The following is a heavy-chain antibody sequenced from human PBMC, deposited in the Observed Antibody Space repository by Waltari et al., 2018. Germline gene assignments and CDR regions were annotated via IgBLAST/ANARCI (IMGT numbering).Heavy chain of an antibody. CDR2: IYYSGST. CDR1: GGSISSYY. V-gene: IGHV4-59*01. Sequence: QVQLQESGPGLVKPSETLSLTCTVSGGSISSYYWSWIRQPPGKGLEWIGYIYYSGSTNYNPSLKSRVTISVDTSKNQFSLKLSSVTAADTAVYYCARGYHYYDSSGYCYYFDYWGQGTLVTVSS. D-gene: IGHD3-22*01. J-gene: IGHJ4*02. CDR3: ARGYHYYDSSGYCYYFDY.